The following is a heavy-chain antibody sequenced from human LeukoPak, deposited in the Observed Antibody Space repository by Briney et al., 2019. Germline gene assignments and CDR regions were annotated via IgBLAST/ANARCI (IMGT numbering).Heavy chain of an antibody. Sequence: SETLSLTCTVSGGSFSSGAYYWSWIRQPPGKGLEWIGNIYHSGSTYYNPSLESRVTISIDRSKNQFSLNLSSVTAADTAVYYCARGGAYSSGSPFDYWGQGTLVTVSS. J-gene: IGHJ4*02. CDR3: ARGGAYSSGSPFDY. CDR2: IYHSGST. CDR1: GGSFSSGAYY. D-gene: IGHD6-19*01. V-gene: IGHV4-30-2*01.